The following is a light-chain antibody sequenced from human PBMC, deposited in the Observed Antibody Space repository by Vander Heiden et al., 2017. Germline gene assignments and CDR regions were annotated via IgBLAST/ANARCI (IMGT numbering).Light chain of an antibody. V-gene: IGLV1-44*01. J-gene: IGLJ2*01. CDR2: SNS. CDR1: SSTIGSKP. CDR3: AAWDDSLNGHVV. Sequence: QSVLTQPPSASGTPGQLVPTPCSGSSSTIGSKPVNCDQQLPGTAPKLLIYSNSQRPSGVPGRFSGSKSGTSASLAISGLQSEDEADYYCAAWDDSLNGHVVFGGGTKLNVL.